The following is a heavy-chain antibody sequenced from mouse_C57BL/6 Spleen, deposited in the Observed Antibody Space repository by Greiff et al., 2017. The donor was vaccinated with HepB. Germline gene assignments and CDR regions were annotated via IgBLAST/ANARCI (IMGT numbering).Heavy chain of an antibody. J-gene: IGHJ2*01. CDR3: ARTMGNYPFDY. D-gene: IGHD2-1*01. Sequence: QVQLQQSGAELVRPGSSVKLSCKASGYTFTSYWMHWVKQRPIQGLEWIGNIDPSDSETHYNQKFKDKATLTVDKSSSTAYMQLSSLTSEDSAVYYCARTMGNYPFDYWGQGTTLTVSS. CDR1: GYTFTSYW. V-gene: IGHV1-52*01. CDR2: IDPSDSET.